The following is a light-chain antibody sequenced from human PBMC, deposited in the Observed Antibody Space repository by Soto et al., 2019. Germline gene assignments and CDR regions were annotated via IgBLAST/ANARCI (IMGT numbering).Light chain of an antibody. V-gene: IGKV1-5*01. CDR2: AAS. CDR3: QQLNNYPRT. Sequence: DIQMTQSPSTLSASVGDRVTITCRASQSISSWLAWYQQKPGKAPKLLIYAASTLQSGVPSRFSGSGSGTDFTLTINSLQPEDFAAYYCQQLNNYPRTFGPGTKVDVK. CDR1: QSISSW. J-gene: IGKJ3*01.